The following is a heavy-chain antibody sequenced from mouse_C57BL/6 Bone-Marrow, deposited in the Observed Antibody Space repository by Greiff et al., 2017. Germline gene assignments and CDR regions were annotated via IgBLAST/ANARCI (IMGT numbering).Heavy chain of an antibody. J-gene: IGHJ4*01. CDR3: ARCPSTVVATEAKDS. D-gene: IGHD1-1*01. Sequence: QVQLQQSGAELVKPGASVKISCKASGYAFSSYSMNWVKQRPGKGLEWIGQIYPGDGDTNYNGKFKGKATLTADKSSSTAYMQLSSLTSEDSAVYFGARCPSTVVATEAKDSWGQGTTVTVSS. V-gene: IGHV1-80*01. CDR1: GYAFSSYS. CDR2: IYPGDGDT.